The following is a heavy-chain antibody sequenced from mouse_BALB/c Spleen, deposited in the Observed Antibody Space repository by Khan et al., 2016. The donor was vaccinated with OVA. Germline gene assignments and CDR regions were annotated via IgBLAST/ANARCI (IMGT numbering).Heavy chain of an antibody. J-gene: IGHJ3*01. CDR2: IWSGGST. D-gene: IGHD2-4*01. V-gene: IGHV2-2*02. CDR1: GFSLTSYG. CDR3: ARNYDYDEGLAY. Sequence: QVQLKESGSGLVQPSQSLSITCTVSGFSLTSYGVHWVRQSPGKGLEWLGVIWSGGSTDYNAAFISRLSISKDNSKSQAFFKMKSLQANDTAIYYCARNYDYDEGLAYWGQGTLVTVSA.